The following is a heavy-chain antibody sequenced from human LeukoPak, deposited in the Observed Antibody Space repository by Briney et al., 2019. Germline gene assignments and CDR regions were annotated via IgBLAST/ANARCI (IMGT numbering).Heavy chain of an antibody. CDR3: ARGVGVPAVHLDY. V-gene: IGHV3-66*01. J-gene: IGHJ4*02. CDR1: GFTVSSNY. CDR2: IYSGGST. Sequence: GSLRLSCAASGFTVSSNYMSWARQAPGKGLEWVSVIYSGGSTYYADSVKGRFTISRDNSKNTLYLQMNSLRAEDTAVYYCARGVGVPAVHLDYWGQGTLVTVSS. D-gene: IGHD2-2*01.